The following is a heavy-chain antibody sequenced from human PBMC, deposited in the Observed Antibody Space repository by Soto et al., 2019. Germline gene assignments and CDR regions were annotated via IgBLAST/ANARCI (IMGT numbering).Heavy chain of an antibody. CDR1: GFTFSGSA. CDR2: IRSKPNSYAT. V-gene: IGHV3-73*01. CDR3: TIPAIRQLSGDCFYGMDV. Sequence: EVQLVESGGGLVQPGGSLKLSCAASGFTFSGSAIHWVRQASGKGLEWVGRIRSKPNSYATTYAASVKGRFIISRDDSKNTAYLQMTSLKPEDTAVYYCTIPAIRQLSGDCFYGMDVWGQGTTVTVSS. J-gene: IGHJ6*02. D-gene: IGHD1-1*01.